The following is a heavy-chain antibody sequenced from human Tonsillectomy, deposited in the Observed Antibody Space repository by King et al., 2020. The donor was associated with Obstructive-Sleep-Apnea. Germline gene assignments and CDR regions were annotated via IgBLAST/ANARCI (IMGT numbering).Heavy chain of an antibody. Sequence: ESGGGLVKPGGSLRLSCAASGFTFSSYSMNWVRQAPGKGLEWVSSISSSSSYIYYADSVKGRFTISRDNAKNSLYLQMNSLRAEDTAVYYCARGGYRGIAVAGTYWFDPWGQGTLVTVSS. V-gene: IGHV3-21*01. D-gene: IGHD6-19*01. CDR1: GFTFSSYS. J-gene: IGHJ5*02. CDR2: ISSSSSYI. CDR3: ARGGYRGIAVAGTYWFDP.